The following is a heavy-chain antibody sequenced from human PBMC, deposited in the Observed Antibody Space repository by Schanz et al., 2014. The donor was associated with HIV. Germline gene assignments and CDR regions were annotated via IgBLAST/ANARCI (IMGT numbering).Heavy chain of an antibody. CDR1: GFTFITYG. V-gene: IGHV3-30*03. D-gene: IGHD1-1*01. J-gene: IGHJ4*02. CDR2: ISYDGSNK. CDR3: ARGRNSLDDY. Sequence: RLVESGGGVVQPGRSLRLSCAASGFTFITYGMHWVRQAPGKGLEWVAGISYDGSNKYYADSVKGRFTISRDNSKNTLYLQMNSLRAEDTAVYYCARGRNSLDDYWGQGTLVTVSS.